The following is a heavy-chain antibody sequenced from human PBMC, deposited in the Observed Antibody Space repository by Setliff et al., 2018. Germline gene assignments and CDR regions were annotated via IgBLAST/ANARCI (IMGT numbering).Heavy chain of an antibody. Sequence: GESLKISCKGSGYSFTNYWIGWVRQMPGKGLEWMGIIYPGDSDTRYSPSFQGQVTISADKSISTAYLQWSSLKASDTAMYYCARQAIFGSDAFNIWGQGTMVTVSS. J-gene: IGHJ3*02. D-gene: IGHD3-3*01. CDR2: IYPGDSDT. V-gene: IGHV5-51*01. CDR3: ARQAIFGSDAFNI. CDR1: GYSFTNYW.